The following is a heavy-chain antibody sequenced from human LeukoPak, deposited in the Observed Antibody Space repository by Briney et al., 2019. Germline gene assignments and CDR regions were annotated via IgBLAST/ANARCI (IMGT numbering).Heavy chain of an antibody. CDR3: AREAKVVPAAIY. CDR2: ISAGSDYI. CDR1: GFTFSGYS. D-gene: IGHD2-2*01. J-gene: IGHJ4*02. V-gene: IGHV3-21*05. Sequence: PGGSLRLSCAASGFTFSGYSMTWVRQAPGKGLEWVSYISAGSDYIYYADSVKGRFTISRDNAKNSLSLQMNSLRAEDTAVYYCAREAKVVPAAIYWGQGTLVTAS.